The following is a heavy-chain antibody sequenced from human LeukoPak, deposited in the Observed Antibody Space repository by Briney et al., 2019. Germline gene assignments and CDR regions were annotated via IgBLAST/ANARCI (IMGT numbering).Heavy chain of an antibody. CDR2: IIPIFGTA. CDR1: GGTFSSYA. J-gene: IGHJ4*02. Sequence: SVKVSCKASGGTFSSYAISWVRQAPGQGLEWMGGIIPIFGTANYAQKFQGRVTITADESTSTAYMDLSSLRSEDTAVYYCARDYYDSSGYYLIFDYWGQGTLVTVSS. D-gene: IGHD3-22*01. CDR3: ARDYYDSSGYYLIFDY. V-gene: IGHV1-69*13.